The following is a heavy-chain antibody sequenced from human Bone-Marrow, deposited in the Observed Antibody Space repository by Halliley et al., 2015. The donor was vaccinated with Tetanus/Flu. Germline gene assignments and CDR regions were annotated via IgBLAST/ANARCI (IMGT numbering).Heavy chain of an antibody. CDR2: LHHSGNT. J-gene: IGHJ2*01. V-gene: IGHV4-38-2*01. D-gene: IGHD3-22*01. Sequence: TLSLTCAVSGYSISSGYYWGWIRQPPGGGLEWIATLHHSGNTYYNPSLGSRITISVDRSNNQLSLKLTSVTAADTAIYYCARGLTPWDSSGFDWYFDLWGRGSLVTVSS. CDR3: ARGLTPWDSSGFDWYFDL. CDR1: GYSISSGYY.